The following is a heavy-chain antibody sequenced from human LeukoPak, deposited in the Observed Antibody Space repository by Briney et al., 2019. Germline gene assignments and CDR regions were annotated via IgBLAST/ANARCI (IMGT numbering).Heavy chain of an antibody. D-gene: IGHD2-15*01. CDR1: GFTFSSYS. V-gene: IGHV3-33*08. J-gene: IGHJ4*02. Sequence: GGSLRLSCAASGFTFSSYSMHWVRQAPGKGLEWVALIWSDGRNKFYTDSVKGRFTISRDNSKNTLDLQMNSLRAEDTAVYYCARDRGFCSGGSCYSNYFDYWGQGTLVTVSS. CDR2: IWSDGRNK. CDR3: ARDRGFCSGGSCYSNYFDY.